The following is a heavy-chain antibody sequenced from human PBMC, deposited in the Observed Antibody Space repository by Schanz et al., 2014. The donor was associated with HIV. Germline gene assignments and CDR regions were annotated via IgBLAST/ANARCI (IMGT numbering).Heavy chain of an antibody. J-gene: IGHJ4*02. CDR2: ISASGVTT. CDR3: VKDVSGSYSGGWRFFDY. D-gene: IGHD1-26*01. Sequence: EVQLLESGRGLVQPGGSLRLSCAASGFTFSSCDMSWVRQAPGKGLEWVSVISASGVTTFYADSVKGRFTMSRDNSKNTVYLQMNGLRAEDTAVYYCVKDVSGSYSGGWRFFDYWGQGTLVTVSS. V-gene: IGHV3-23*01. CDR1: GFTFSSCD.